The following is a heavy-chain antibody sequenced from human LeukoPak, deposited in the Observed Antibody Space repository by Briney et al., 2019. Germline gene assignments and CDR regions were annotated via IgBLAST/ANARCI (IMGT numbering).Heavy chain of an antibody. CDR1: GGSISSSGYY. D-gene: IGHD5-24*01. CDR2: MYYSGST. V-gene: IGHV4-39*01. J-gene: IGHJ4*02. CDR3: ARGTIEMATIAGTPVDY. Sequence: TSETLSLTCTVSGGSISSSGYYWGWIRQPPGKGLEWIGSMYYSGSTYYNPSLKSRVTISVDTSKNQFSLKLSSVTAADTAVYYCARGTIEMATIAGTPVDYWGQGTLVTVSS.